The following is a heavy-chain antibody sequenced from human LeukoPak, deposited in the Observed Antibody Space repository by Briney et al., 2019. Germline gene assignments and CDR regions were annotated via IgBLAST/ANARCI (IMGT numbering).Heavy chain of an antibody. CDR3: AREGSSTFCFDY. CDR2: ISNDGSNK. J-gene: IGHJ4*02. D-gene: IGHD6-13*01. V-gene: IGHV3-33*01. CDR1: GFTFSNYV. Sequence: GGSLRLSCAASGFTFSNYVMRWVRQAPGKGLEWVAVISNDGSNKYYLDSVKGRFTISRDNSKNTLYLQMDSLRAEDTAVYYCAREGSSTFCFDYWGQGTLGTVSS.